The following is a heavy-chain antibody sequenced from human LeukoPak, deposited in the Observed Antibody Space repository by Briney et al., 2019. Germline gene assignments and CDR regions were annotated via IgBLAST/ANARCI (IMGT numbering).Heavy chain of an antibody. CDR1: GFTFSTYG. CDR2: ISSDGSDK. J-gene: IGHJ4*02. V-gene: IGHV3-30*18. CDR3: AKDPSGNTPRG. Sequence: GGSLRLSCAASGFTFSTYGMHWVRQAPGKGLEWVALISSDGSDKSYPDSVKGRFTISRDNSKNTLYLQMNSLRAEDTAVYYCAKDPSGNTPRGWGQGTLVTVSS. D-gene: IGHD1-26*01.